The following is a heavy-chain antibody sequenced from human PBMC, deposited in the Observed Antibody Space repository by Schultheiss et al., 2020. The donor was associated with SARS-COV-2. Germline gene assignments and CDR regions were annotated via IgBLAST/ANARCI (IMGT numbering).Heavy chain of an antibody. J-gene: IGHJ3*01. CDR3: AKEGDVS. D-gene: IGHD5-24*01. Sequence: GGSLRLSCAASGFTFSSYGMHWVRQAPGKGLEWVAVISYDGSNKYYADSVKGRFTISRDNSKNTLYLQMNSLRAEDTAVYYCAKEGDVSWGQGTMVTVSS. CDR1: GFTFSSYG. V-gene: IGHV3-30*18. CDR2: ISYDGSNK.